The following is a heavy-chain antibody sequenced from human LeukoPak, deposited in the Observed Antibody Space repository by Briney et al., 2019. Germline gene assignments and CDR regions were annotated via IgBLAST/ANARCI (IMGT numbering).Heavy chain of an antibody. D-gene: IGHD6-19*01. CDR2: ISYDGSNK. V-gene: IGHV3-30-3*01. J-gene: IGHJ4*02. Sequence: GRSLRLSCAASGFTFSSYAMHWVRQAPGKGLEWVAVISYDGSNKYYADSVKGRFTISRDNSKNTLYLQMNSLRAEDTALYYCAKVGGYTTGWPDYWGQGTLVTVSS. CDR1: GFTFSSYA. CDR3: AKVGGYTTGWPDY.